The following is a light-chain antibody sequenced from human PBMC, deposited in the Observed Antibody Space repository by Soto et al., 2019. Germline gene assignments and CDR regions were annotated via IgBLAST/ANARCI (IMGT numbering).Light chain of an antibody. J-gene: IGKJ1*01. CDR2: AAS. CDR3: QQSYSTTPT. CDR1: QSIRSY. V-gene: IGKV1-39*01. Sequence: DIQMTQSPSSLSASVADRVTITSRASQSIRSYLNWYQQKXGKAPKXXIYAASSLQSGVPSRFSGSGSRTDCTLTISSLQPVDFETHYCQQSYSTTPTFGLGTKVDIK.